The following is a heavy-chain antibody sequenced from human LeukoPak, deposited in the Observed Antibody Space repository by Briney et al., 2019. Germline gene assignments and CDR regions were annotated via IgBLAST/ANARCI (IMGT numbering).Heavy chain of an antibody. CDR2: ISYDGSNK. CDR3: ATSENYNEY. V-gene: IGHV3-30*04. Sequence: GRSLTLSCAASGFTFSSYAMHWVRQAPGKGLEWVAVISYDGSNKFYADSVKGRFTFSRDNSKNTLYLQMNSLRVEDTAVYFCATSENYNEYWGQGTLATVSS. D-gene: IGHD3-10*01. CDR1: GFTFSSYA. J-gene: IGHJ4*02.